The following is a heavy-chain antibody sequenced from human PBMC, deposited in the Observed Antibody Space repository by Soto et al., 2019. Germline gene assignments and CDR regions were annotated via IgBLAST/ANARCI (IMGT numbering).Heavy chain of an antibody. D-gene: IGHD6-6*01. CDR2: SYYSGGA. CDR1: GDSVSSGHYF. J-gene: IGHJ1*01. V-gene: IGHV4-61*01. CDR3: ETVKNSSSVTSEGDFQF. Sequence: QVQLQESGTGLVKPSETLSLTCSVSGDSVSSGHYFWTWLRQPPGKGLEWIGYSYYSGGAHYNPTIKSSVPHLVDPSTKQFYLTLNSLTAEDTAIYYCETVKNSSSVTSEGDFQFWGQGTLVTVSS.